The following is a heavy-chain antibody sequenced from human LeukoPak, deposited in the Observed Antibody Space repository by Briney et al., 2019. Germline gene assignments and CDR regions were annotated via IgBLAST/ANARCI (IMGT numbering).Heavy chain of an antibody. CDR2: ISYDGSNK. CDR3: ARRVAVAVDY. CDR1: GFTFSSYA. J-gene: IGHJ4*02. Sequence: GGSLRLSCAASGFTFSSYAMHWVRQAPGKGLEWVAVISYDGSNKYYADSVKGRFTISRDNSKNTLYLQVNSLRAEDTAVYYCARRVAVAVDYWGQGTLVTVSS. D-gene: IGHD6-19*01. V-gene: IGHV3-30-3*01.